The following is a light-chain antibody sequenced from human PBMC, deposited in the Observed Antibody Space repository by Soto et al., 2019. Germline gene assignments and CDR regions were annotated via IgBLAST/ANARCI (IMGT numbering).Light chain of an antibody. CDR1: QGIRND. V-gene: IGKV1-17*01. Sequence: DIQMTQFPSSLSASVGDRVTITCRASQGIRNDLGWYQQKPGKAPKRLIYAASSLQSGVPSRFSGNASGTEFTLAISSLQPEDSATFYCLQHSTYPLTFGQGTTVEIK. J-gene: IGKJ1*01. CDR3: LQHSTYPLT. CDR2: AAS.